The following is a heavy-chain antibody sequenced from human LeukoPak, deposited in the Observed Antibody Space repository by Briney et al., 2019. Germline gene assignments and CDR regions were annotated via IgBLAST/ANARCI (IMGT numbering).Heavy chain of an antibody. V-gene: IGHV4-59*01. Sequence: SETLSLTCTVSGGSISSYYWSWIRQPPGKGLEWIGYIYYSGSTNYNPSLKSRVTISVDTYKNQFSLKLSSVTAADTAVYYCARLPPHYDFWSGYYTASNGMDVWGQGTTVTVSS. D-gene: IGHD3-3*01. CDR2: IYYSGST. CDR1: GGSISSYY. CDR3: ARLPPHYDFWSGYYTASNGMDV. J-gene: IGHJ6*02.